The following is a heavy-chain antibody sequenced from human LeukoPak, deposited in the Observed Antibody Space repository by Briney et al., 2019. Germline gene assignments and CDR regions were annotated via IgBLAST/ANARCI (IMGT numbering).Heavy chain of an antibody. J-gene: IGHJ4*02. CDR2: ISGTGGTT. D-gene: IGHD5-18*01. CDR1: GFTFSSYA. V-gene: IGHV3-23*01. CDR3: ARGIQLWFGDY. Sequence: PGGSLRLSCAASGFTFSSYAMSWVRQAPGKGLEWVSAISGTGGTTYYADSVEGRFTISRDNSKNTLYLQMNSLRAEDTAVYYCARGIQLWFGDYWGQGTLVTVSS.